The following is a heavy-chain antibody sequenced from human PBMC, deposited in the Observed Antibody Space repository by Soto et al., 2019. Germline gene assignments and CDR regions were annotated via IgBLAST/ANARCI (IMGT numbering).Heavy chain of an antibody. CDR3: ARHGKTGPYYYYYYYMDV. Sequence: PGESLKISCKGSGYSFTSYWIGWVRQMPGKGLEWMGIIYPGDSDTRYSPSFQGQVTISADKSISTAYLQWSSLKASDTAMYYCARHGKTGPYYYYYYYMDVWGKGTTVTVSS. CDR2: IYPGDSDT. CDR1: GYSFTSYW. V-gene: IGHV5-51*01. D-gene: IGHD1-1*01. J-gene: IGHJ6*03.